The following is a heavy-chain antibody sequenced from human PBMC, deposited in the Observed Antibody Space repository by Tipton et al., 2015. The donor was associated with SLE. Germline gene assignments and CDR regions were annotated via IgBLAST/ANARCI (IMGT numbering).Heavy chain of an antibody. J-gene: IGHJ3*02. Sequence: TLSLTCTVSGGSISSSSYYWGWIRQPPGKGLEWIGTTHYSGSTFYNPSLKSRVTISVDASKNQFSLELISVTAADTAVYYCARRHFDTSGYYRGAFDIWGQGKMVTVSS. CDR1: GGSISSSSYY. V-gene: IGHV4-39*07. CDR2: THYSGST. D-gene: IGHD3-22*01. CDR3: ARRHFDTSGYYRGAFDI.